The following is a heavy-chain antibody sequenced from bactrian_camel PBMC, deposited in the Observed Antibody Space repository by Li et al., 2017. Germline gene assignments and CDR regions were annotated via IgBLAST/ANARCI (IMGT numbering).Heavy chain of an antibody. J-gene: IGHJ4*01. CDR1: GFTFSSYD. CDR3: AAARTFTDWVRSRSY. D-gene: IGHD5*01. CDR2: IYTGGGST. V-gene: IGHV3S40*01. Sequence: VESGGGLVQPGGSLRLSCAASGFTFSSYDMSWVRQAQGKGLEWVAIIYTGGGSTYYANSVKGRFTISRDNAKKNTVYRQMNSLKLEDTAMYYCAAARTFTDWVRSRSYWGQGTQVTVS.